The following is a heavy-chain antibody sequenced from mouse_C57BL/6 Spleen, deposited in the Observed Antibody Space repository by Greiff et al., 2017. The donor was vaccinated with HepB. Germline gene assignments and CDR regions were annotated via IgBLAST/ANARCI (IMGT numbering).Heavy chain of an antibody. J-gene: IGHJ1*03. CDR3: ARSDGSYWYFDV. D-gene: IGHD2-3*01. CDR2: ISYDGSN. V-gene: IGHV3-6*01. CDR1: GYSITSGYY. Sequence: DVQLQESGPGLVKPSQSLSLTCSVTGYSITSGYYWNWIRQFPGNKLEWMGYISYDGSNNYNPSLKNRISITRDTSKNQFFLKLNSVTTEDTATYYCARSDGSYWYFDVWGTGTTVTVSS.